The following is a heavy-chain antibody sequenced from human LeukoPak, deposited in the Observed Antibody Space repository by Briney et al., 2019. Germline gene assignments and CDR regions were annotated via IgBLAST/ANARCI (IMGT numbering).Heavy chain of an antibody. D-gene: IGHD2-8*01. V-gene: IGHV4-59*08. CDR1: GGSISHYY. J-gene: IGHJ4*02. CDR3: ARHVRGDYDY. CDR2: IYYNGNN. Sequence: PSGTLSLTCTVSGGSISHYYWSWIRQPPGKGLEWIGYIYYNGNNYYYPSLRSRVTMSVDTPKNQFSLKLNSVTAADTAVYYCARHVRGDYDYWGQGTLVT.